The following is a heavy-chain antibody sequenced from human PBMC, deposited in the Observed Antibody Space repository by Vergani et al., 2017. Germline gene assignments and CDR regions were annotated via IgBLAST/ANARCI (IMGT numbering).Heavy chain of an antibody. CDR3: ARARVTKYQLPGYFDS. CDR2: IYYSGST. J-gene: IGHJ4*02. V-gene: IGHV4-59*01. Sequence: QVQLQESGPGLVKPSETLSLTCTVSGGSISSYYWRWIRQPPGKGLEWIGYIYYSGSTNFNPSLKSRVTRSVDTSKNQFSLKLSSVTAADTAVYYCARARVTKYQLPGYFDSWGQGTLVTVSS. CDR1: GGSISSYY. D-gene: IGHD2-2*01.